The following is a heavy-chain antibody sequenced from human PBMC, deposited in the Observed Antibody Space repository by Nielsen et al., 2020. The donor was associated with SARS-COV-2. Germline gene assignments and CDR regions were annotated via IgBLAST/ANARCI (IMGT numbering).Heavy chain of an antibody. J-gene: IGHJ6*02. CDR1: GYTFTSYV. CDR2: IIPIFGTA. Sequence: SVKVSCKASGYTFTSYVINWVRQAPGQGLEWMGGIIPIFGTANYAQKFQGRVTITADESTSTAYMELSSLRSEDTAVYYCARDLDFWSGYWYGMDVWGQGTTVTVSS. D-gene: IGHD3-3*01. CDR3: ARDLDFWSGYWYGMDV. V-gene: IGHV1-69*13.